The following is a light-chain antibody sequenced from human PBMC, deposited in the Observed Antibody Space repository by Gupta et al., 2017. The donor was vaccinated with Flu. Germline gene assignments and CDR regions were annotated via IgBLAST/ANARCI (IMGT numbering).Light chain of an antibody. Sequence: EVLLTQSPATLSLSPGEGAILSCRASLAITSDNEWGWYQQKAGQAPRLIIAGASIRASGVPHRFRASGSGTDFTLTITSLEPDDVAVYYCQQRSRWPLTFGGGTKVE. CDR1: LAITSD. CDR3: QQRSRWPLT. V-gene: IGKV3-11*01. J-gene: IGKJ4*01. CDR2: GAS.